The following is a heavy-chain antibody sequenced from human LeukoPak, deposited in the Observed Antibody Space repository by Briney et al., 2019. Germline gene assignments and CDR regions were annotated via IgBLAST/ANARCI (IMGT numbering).Heavy chain of an antibody. CDR1: GGTFSSYA. J-gene: IGHJ4*02. Sequence: ASVKVSCKASGGTFSSYAISWVRQAPGQGLEWMGGIIPIFGTAHYAQNFQGRVTITADESTSTAYVELNTLRSEDTAVYYCAIEGPYCSSTSCYNSWGQGTLVTVSP. CDR3: AIEGPYCSSTSCYNS. V-gene: IGHV1-69*13. D-gene: IGHD2-2*02. CDR2: IIPIFGTA.